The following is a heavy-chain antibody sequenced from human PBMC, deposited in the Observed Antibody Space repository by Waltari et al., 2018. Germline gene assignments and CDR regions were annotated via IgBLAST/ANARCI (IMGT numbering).Heavy chain of an antibody. CDR3: ARHPYHTVTSGGDWFDP. V-gene: IGHV4-38-2*01. J-gene: IGHJ5*02. CDR2: IYHSGST. Sequence: QVQLQASGPGLVKPSETLSLPFAVSGYSISIGYYCGLIRQPPGKGLEWIGSIYHSGSTYYNPSLKSRVTISVDTSKNQFSLKLSSVTAADTAVYYCARHPYHTVTSGGDWFDPWGQGTLVTVSS. CDR1: GYSISIGYY. D-gene: IGHD4-17*01.